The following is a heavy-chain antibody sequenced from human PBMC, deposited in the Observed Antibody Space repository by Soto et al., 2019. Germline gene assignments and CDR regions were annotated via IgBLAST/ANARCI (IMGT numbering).Heavy chain of an antibody. D-gene: IGHD3-3*01. CDR3: AKGPYLRITIFGVELGLVMNHDAFDI. J-gene: IGHJ3*02. CDR1: GFTFSSYG. V-gene: IGHV3-30*18. CDR2: ISYDGSNK. Sequence: PGGSLRLSCAASGFTFSSYGMHWVRQAPGKGLEWVAVISYDGSNKYYADSVKGRFTISRDNSKNTLYLQMNSLRAEDTAVYYCAKGPYLRITIFGVELGLVMNHDAFDIWGQGTMVTVSS.